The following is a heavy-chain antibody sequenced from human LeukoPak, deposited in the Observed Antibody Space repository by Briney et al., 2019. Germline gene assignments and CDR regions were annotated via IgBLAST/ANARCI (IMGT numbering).Heavy chain of an antibody. J-gene: IGHJ4*02. CDR3: ARAASVTAIYFDY. V-gene: IGHV4-61*02. CDR2: IYTSGST. D-gene: IGHD2-21*02. CDR1: GGSISSGSYY. Sequence: SETLSLTCTVSGGSISSGSYYWSWIRQPAGKGLEWIGRIYTSGSTNYNPSLKSRVTISVDTSKNQFSLKLSSVTAADPDVYYCARAASVTAIYFDYWGQGTLVTVSS.